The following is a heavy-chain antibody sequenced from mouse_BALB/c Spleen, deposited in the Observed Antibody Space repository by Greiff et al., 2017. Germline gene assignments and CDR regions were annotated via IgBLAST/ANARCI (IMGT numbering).Heavy chain of an antibody. J-gene: IGHJ1*01. Sequence: VKLVESGAGLVKPGASVKLSCKASGYTFTEYIIHWVKQRSGQGLEWIGWFYPGSGSIKYNEKFKDKATLTADKSSSTVYMELSRLTSEDSAVYFCARHEDNGDFDVWGAGTTVTVSS. CDR1: GYTFTEYI. CDR3: ARHEDNGDFDV. V-gene: IGHV1-62-2*01. CDR2: FYPGSGSI.